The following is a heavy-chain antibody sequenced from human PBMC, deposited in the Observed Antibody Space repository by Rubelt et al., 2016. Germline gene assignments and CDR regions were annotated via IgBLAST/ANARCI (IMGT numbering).Heavy chain of an antibody. CDR3: AKGGLSYSTALDS. V-gene: IGHV4-39*07. Sequence: QLQLQESGPGVVKPSETLSLTCTVSGDSISSDDNYWGWIRQPPGKGLEWVSCIMYLGSSKIYAASVTGRFTISRDNSKNILYLQMNSLGAGDTAGYFCAKGGLSYSTALDSWGQGTLVTVSS. D-gene: IGHD6-13*01. CDR2: IMYLGSS. CDR1: GDSISSDDNY. J-gene: IGHJ5*01.